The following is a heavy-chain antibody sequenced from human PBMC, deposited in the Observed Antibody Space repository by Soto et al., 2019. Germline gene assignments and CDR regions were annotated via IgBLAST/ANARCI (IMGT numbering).Heavy chain of an antibody. CDR1: GFTLNTYD. V-gene: IGHV3-13*01. D-gene: IGHD2-15*01. CDR3: ARVPCTWCAFAI. Sequence: GGSLRLSCSASGFTLNTYDMHWVRQTTGKGLEWVSGIHTAGDTHYPGSVKGRFTISRDSAKNSLYLQMNSLRAGDTAVYYCARVPCTWCAFAIRGQGTKVTVSS. CDR2: IHTAGDT. J-gene: IGHJ3*02.